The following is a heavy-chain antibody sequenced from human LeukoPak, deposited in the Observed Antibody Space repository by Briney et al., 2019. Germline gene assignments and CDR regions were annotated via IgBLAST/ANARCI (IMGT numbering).Heavy chain of an antibody. J-gene: IGHJ3*02. Sequence: SETLSLTCTVSGDSMSSYYWSWIRQPPGKGLEWTGYIYYSGGTNYNPSLKSRVTISVDTSKNQFSLKLSSVIAADTAVYFCARGGPNSSGYVGDGFDIWGQGTMVTVS. CDR3: ARGGPNSSGYVGDGFDI. D-gene: IGHD3-22*01. CDR2: IYYSGGT. V-gene: IGHV4-59*01. CDR1: GDSMSSYY.